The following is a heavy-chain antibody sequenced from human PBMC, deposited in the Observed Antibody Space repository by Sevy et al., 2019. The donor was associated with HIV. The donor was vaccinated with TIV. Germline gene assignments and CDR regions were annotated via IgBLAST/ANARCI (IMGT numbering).Heavy chain of an antibody. CDR3: ARSQPPPPPLKACSRWSWYFDY. D-gene: IGHD6-13*01. CDR1: GGSISSYY. J-gene: IGHJ4*02. Sequence: GSLRLSCTVSGGSISSYYWSWIRQPPGKGLEWIGYIYYSGSTNYNPSLKSRVTISVDTSKNQFSLKLSSVTAADTALYYCARSQPPPPPLKACSRWSWYFDYWGQGTLVTDSS. V-gene: IGHV4-59*08. CDR2: IYYSGST.